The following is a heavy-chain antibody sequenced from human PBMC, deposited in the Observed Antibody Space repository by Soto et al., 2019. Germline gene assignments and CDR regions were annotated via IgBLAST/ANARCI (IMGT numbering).Heavy chain of an antibody. CDR3: ASTDILTGFTYFD. J-gene: IGHJ4*02. D-gene: IGHD3-9*01. V-gene: IGHV4-59*01. Sequence: QVQLQESGPGLVKPSETLSLTCTVSGGSISSYYWSWIRQPPGKGLEWIGYIYYSGSTNYNPFLKSRVTISVDTSKNRFSLKLSSVTAADTAVYYCASTDILTGFTYFDWGQGTLVTVSS. CDR1: GGSISSYY. CDR2: IYYSGST.